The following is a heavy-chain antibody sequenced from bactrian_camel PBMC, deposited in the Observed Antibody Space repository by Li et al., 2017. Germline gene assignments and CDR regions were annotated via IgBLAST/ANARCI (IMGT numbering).Heavy chain of an antibody. CDR1: GFTFSNTY. J-gene: IGHJ4*01. Sequence: VQLVESGGGLVQPGGSLRLSCAASGFTFSNTYMNWVRQAPGKGLEWVSNISSSGDRTHYSPSVKDRFTISRDNDKNMLYLQLNKVEIADTATYYCAVGITPPMGRASFTPPGPGTQVTVS. D-gene: IGHD1*01. V-gene: IGHV3S40*01. CDR2: ISSSGDRT.